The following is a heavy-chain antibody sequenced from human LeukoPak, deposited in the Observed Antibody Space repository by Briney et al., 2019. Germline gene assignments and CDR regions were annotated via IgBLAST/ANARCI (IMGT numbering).Heavy chain of an antibody. D-gene: IGHD6-6*01. V-gene: IGHV3-48*01. CDR2: ISSTGGTI. Sequence: GSLRLSCVGSGFTFSNYLMNWVRQAPGKGLEWVSFISSTGGTIYYADSVKGRFTISRDNAKNSLYLQMNSLRPEDTAVYFCARDRHVPGLYYYYMDVWGKGTTVTVSS. CDR3: ARDRHVPGLYYYYMDV. J-gene: IGHJ6*03. CDR1: GFTFSNYL.